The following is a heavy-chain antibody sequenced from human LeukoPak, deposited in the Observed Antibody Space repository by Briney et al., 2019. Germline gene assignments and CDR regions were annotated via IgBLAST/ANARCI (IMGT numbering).Heavy chain of an antibody. CDR3: ARDRHTYYYGSGSYLGMDV. V-gene: IGHV3-23*01. CDR2: ISGSGGST. J-gene: IGHJ6*02. CDR1: GFTFSSYA. Sequence: GGSLRLSCAASGFTFSSYAMSWVRQAPGKGLEWVSAISGSGGSTYYADSVKGRFTISRDNSKNTLYLQMNSLRAEDTAVYYCARDRHTYYYGSGSYLGMDVWGQGTTVTVSS. D-gene: IGHD3-10*01.